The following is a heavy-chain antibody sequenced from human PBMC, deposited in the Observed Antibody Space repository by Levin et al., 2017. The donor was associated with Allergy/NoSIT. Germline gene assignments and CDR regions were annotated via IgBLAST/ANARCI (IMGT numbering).Heavy chain of an antibody. J-gene: IGHJ5*02. D-gene: IGHD3-9*01. Sequence: SQTLSLTCTVSGGSISSSSYYWGWIRQPPGKGLEWIGSIYYSGSTYYNPSLKSRVTISVDTSKNQFSLKLSSVTAADTAVYYCARYFITIKGNWFDPWGQGTLVTVSS. CDR2: IYYSGST. CDR3: ARYFITIKGNWFDP. CDR1: GGSISSSSYY. V-gene: IGHV4-39*07.